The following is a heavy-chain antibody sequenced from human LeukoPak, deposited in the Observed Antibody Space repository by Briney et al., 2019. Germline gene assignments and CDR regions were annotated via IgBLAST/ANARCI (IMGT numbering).Heavy chain of an antibody. CDR3: AKDMSSGIAAAGNDY. CDR1: GFTFDDYA. J-gene: IGHJ4*02. V-gene: IGHV3-9*01. D-gene: IGHD6-13*01. Sequence: GRSLRLSCAASGFTFDDYAMHWVRQAPGKGLEWVSGISWNSGSIGYADSVKGRFTISRDNAKNSLYLQMNSLRAEDTALYYCAKDMSSGIAAAGNDYWGQGTLVTVSS. CDR2: ISWNSGSI.